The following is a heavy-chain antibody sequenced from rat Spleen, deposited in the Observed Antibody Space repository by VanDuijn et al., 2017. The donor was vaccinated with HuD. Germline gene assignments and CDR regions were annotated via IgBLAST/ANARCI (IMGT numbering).Heavy chain of an antibody. Sequence: EVQLVESGGGLVQPGRSLKLSCITSGFTFNYYWMTWIRQAPGKGLEWVASITNAAGKVYYPDSVKGRFTVSRDNVKSSLYLQMDSLRSEDTATYYCTTGDYGYTRLFAYWGQGTLVTVSS. CDR2: ITNAAGKV. D-gene: IGHD1-9*01. V-gene: IGHV5-31*01. J-gene: IGHJ3*01. CDR3: TTGDYGYTRLFAY. CDR1: GFTFNYYW.